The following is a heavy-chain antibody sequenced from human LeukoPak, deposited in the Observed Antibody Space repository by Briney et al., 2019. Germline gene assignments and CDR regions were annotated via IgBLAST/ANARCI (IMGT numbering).Heavy chain of an antibody. V-gene: IGHV3-21*01. CDR2: IDTSSGSI. J-gene: IGHJ5*02. Sequence: PGGSLRLSCATSGFIFSTYTMNWIRQAPGQGLEWVSSIDTSSGSIYYADSVGGRFTISRDNARSSVYLQMNSLRAEDTAVYYCVRIPNSASFPNWLDPWGQRALVTVSS. CDR1: GFIFSTYT. D-gene: IGHD2/OR15-2a*01. CDR3: VRIPNSASFPNWLDP.